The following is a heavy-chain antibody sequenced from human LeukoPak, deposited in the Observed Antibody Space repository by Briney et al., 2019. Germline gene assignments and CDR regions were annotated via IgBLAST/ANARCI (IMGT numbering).Heavy chain of an antibody. D-gene: IGHD4-23*01. CDR1: GGSVSSGSYY. J-gene: IGHJ4*02. V-gene: IGHV4-61*01. CDR2: IYYSGST. Sequence: KPSETLSLTCTVSGGSVSSGSYYWSWIRQPPGKGLEWIGYIYYSGSTNYNPSLKSRVTISVDTSKNQFSLKLSSVTAADTAVYYCARRPADYYGGNYYFDYWGQGTLVTVSS. CDR3: ARRPADYYGGNYYFDY.